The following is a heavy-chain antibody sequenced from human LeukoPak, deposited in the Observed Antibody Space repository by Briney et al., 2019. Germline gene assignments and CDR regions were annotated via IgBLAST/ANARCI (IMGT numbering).Heavy chain of an antibody. Sequence: GGSLRLSCAASGFTFNSYWMHWVRQAPGKGLVWVSGINTDGSSTSYADSVKGRFTISRDNAKNTLYLQMNSLRAEDTALYYCYGANADHWGQGTLVTVSS. D-gene: IGHD4-23*01. CDR1: GFTFNSYW. CDR3: YGANADH. J-gene: IGHJ1*01. CDR2: INTDGSST. V-gene: IGHV3-74*01.